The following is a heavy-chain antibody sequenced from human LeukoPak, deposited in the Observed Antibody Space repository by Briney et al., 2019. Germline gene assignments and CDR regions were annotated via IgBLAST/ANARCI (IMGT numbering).Heavy chain of an antibody. J-gene: IGHJ6*03. D-gene: IGHD6-6*01. V-gene: IGHV4-34*01. CDR3: AKRYSSSRGYYMDV. CDR2: INHSGST. CDR1: GGCFSGYY. Sequence: PSETLSLTCAVYGGCFSGYYWSWIRQPPGKGLEWIGEINHSGSTNYKPSLKSRVTISVDTSKNQFSLKLSSVTAADTAVYYCAKRYSSSRGYYMDVWGKGTTVTVSS.